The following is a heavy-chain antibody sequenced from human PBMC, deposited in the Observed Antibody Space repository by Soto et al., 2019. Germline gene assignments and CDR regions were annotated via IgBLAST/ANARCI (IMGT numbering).Heavy chain of an antibody. D-gene: IGHD3-22*01. J-gene: IGHJ5*02. V-gene: IGHV2-5*02. Sequence: QITLKDPGLTLVKPQKPPTLTCTSSGFSLKTSPGGVGWILHPPGKPLEWLALIYWDDDKRYSPSLKSRLTITKDTSKNQVVLTMTNMDPVDTATYYCAHRRKDTSAYYYRAWGQGTLVTVSS. CDR1: GFSLKTSPGG. CDR3: AHRRKDTSAYYYRA. CDR2: IYWDDDK.